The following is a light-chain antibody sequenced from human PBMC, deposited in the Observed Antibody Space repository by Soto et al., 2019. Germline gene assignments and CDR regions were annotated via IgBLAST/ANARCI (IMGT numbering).Light chain of an antibody. CDR3: QQRSNWPFA. V-gene: IGKV3-11*01. J-gene: IGKJ4*01. CDR2: DIP. Sequence: EIVLTQSPATLSLSPGERATLSCRASQSISTNVVWYQQKSGQAPRLLLYDIPVRAPGIPARFSGSGSGTDFTLTISSLEPEDFVVYYGQQRSNWPFAFGGGTKVEIK. CDR1: QSISTN.